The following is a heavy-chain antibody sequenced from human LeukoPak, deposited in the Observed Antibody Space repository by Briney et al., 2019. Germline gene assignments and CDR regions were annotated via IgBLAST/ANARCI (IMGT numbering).Heavy chain of an antibody. Sequence: ASVKDSCKASGYTFTTYGIGWVRQAPGQGLEWMGWISGYNGNTNYAQKFQGRITMTTDTSTSTAYMELRSLRSDDTAVYYCARTSHESVLYWSDPWGQGTLANVSS. CDR3: ARTSHESVLYWSDP. CDR1: GYTFTTYG. J-gene: IGHJ5*02. CDR2: ISGYNGNT. V-gene: IGHV1-18*01. D-gene: IGHD3-16*01.